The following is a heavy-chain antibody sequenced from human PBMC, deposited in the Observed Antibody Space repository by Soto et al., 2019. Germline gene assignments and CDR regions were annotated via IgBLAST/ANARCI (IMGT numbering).Heavy chain of an antibody. CDR2: ISAYNGNT. J-gene: IGHJ4*02. D-gene: IGHD1-7*01. CDR3: ASSEGSHGTPALLGPAVLDL. CDR1: GYTFTSYG. Sequence: QVQLVQSGAEVKKPGASVKVSCKASGYTFTSYGISWVRQAPGQGLEWMGWISAYNGNTNYAQKLQGRVTMTTDTSTSTAYMELRSLRSDDTAVYYCASSEGSHGTPALLGPAVLDLWGQGTLVTVSS. V-gene: IGHV1-18*01.